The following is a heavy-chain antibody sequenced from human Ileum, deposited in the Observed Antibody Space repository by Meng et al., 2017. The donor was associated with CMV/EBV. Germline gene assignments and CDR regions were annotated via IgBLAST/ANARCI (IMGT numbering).Heavy chain of an antibody. J-gene: IGHJ4*02. D-gene: IGHD1-26*01. CDR1: GYTVTSNN. CDR2: IDTYTGNP. CDR3: ARDGLSGRYFDY. V-gene: IGHV7-4-1*02. Sequence: SCKTSGYTVTSNNIIWVRQAPGQGPEWMGWIDTYTGNPTYAQDFTGRFVFSLDTSVNTAYLQISSLKAEDTAVYYCARDGLSGRYFDYWGQGTLVTVSS.